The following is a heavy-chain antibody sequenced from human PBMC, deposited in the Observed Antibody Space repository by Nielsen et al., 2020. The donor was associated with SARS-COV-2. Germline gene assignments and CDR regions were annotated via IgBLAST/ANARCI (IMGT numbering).Heavy chain of an antibody. D-gene: IGHD4-11*01. Sequence: GESLKISCAASGFTFSNYAMTWVRQAPGKGLEWISTIINNGGRTDYTDSVKGRFTISRDNSKNTLYLQMNSLRAEDTAVYYCATDLTTVDYWGQGTLVTVSS. CDR1: GFTFSNYA. J-gene: IGHJ4*02. V-gene: IGHV3-23*01. CDR3: ATDLTTVDY. CDR2: IINNGGRT.